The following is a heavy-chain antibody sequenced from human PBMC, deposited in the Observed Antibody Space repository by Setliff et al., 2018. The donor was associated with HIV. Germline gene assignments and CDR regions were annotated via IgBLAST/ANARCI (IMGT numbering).Heavy chain of an antibody. CDR1: GFTFDDYA. CDR3: AKGYRRSSGWPEYYYYALDV. V-gene: IGHV3-43D*04. J-gene: IGHJ6*02. Sequence: PGGSLRLSCAASGFTFDDYAMHWVRQAPGKGLEWVSLISWDGGGTYYADSVKGRFTISRDSSKNSLYLQMNSLRAEDTAFSYCAKGYRRSSGWPEYYYYALDVWGQGTTVTVSS. CDR2: ISWDGGGT. D-gene: IGHD6-19*01.